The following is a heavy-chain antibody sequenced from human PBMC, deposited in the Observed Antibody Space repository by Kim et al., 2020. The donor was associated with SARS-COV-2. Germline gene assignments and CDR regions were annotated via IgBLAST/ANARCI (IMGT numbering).Heavy chain of an antibody. Sequence: PSFQGQVTISADKSISTAYLQWSSLKASDTAMYYCARQTDYGDYVSGMDVWGQGTTVTVSS. CDR3: ARQTDYGDYVSGMDV. V-gene: IGHV5-51*01. D-gene: IGHD4-17*01. J-gene: IGHJ6*02.